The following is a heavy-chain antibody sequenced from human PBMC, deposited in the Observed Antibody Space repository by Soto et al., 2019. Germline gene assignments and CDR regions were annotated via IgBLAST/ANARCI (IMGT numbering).Heavy chain of an antibody. CDR1: GFSLTTSGVG. Sequence: QITLNESGPTVVRPTETLTLTCRFSGFSLTTSGVGVGWIRQSPGKAPEWLALIYWDDDKRYSASLKSRLTNTKDTSKNQGVLTVSDLDPTDTATYYCAHRVLRTVFGLVTTTAIYFDFWGQGTTVAVSS. CDR3: AHRVLRTVFGLVTTTAIYFDF. CDR2: IYWDDDK. V-gene: IGHV2-5*02. J-gene: IGHJ4*02. D-gene: IGHD3-3*01.